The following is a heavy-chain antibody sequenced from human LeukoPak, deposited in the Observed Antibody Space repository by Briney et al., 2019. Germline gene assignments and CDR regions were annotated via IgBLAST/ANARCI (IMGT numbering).Heavy chain of an antibody. J-gene: IGHJ4*02. Sequence: PSETLSLTCSVSGGSISNYNWSWIRQPPGKGLEWIGYVYYTGSTNYNPSLKSRVTMFEDKSKNQFSLRLYSVTVADTAVYYCARHFAYSSSSYFDYWGQGSLVTVSS. D-gene: IGHD6-6*01. CDR3: ARHFAYSSSSYFDY. CDR1: GGSISNYN. CDR2: VYYTGST. V-gene: IGHV4-59*08.